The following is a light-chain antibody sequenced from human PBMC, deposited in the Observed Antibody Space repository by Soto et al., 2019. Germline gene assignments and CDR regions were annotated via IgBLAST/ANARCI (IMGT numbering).Light chain of an antibody. CDR2: RNN. Sequence: QSVLTQPPSASGTPGQRVTLSCSGSTSNIGSNYVYWYQQLPATAPKLLIYRNNQRPSGFPDRFSGSKSGTSASLAISGLRSEDEADYYCAAWDDSLSGLNWVFGGGTKVTVL. CDR3: AAWDDSLSGLNWV. V-gene: IGLV1-47*01. CDR1: TSNIGSNY. J-gene: IGLJ3*02.